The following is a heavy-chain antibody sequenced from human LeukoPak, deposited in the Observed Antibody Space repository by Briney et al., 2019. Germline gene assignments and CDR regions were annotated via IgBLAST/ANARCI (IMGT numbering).Heavy chain of an antibody. V-gene: IGHV3-30*02. D-gene: IGHD3-10*02. J-gene: IGHJ5*02. CDR3: AKDVPNYNWFDP. Sequence: GGSLRLSCAASGFTFSTYGMHWVRQAPGKGLDWVAFMSYDGSYKYYADSVKGRFTISRDNSRNTLYLQMNSLRAEDTAVYYCAKDVPNYNWFDPWGQGTVVTVSS. CDR1: GFTFSTYG. CDR2: MSYDGSYK.